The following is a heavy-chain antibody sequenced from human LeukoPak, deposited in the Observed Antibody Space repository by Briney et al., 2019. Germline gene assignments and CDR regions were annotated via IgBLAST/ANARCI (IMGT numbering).Heavy chain of an antibody. V-gene: IGHV4-30-4*08. Sequence: SQTLSLTCTVSGGSISSGDYYWSWIRQPPGKGLEWIGYIYYSGSTYYNPSLKSRATISVDTSKNQFSLKLSSVTAADTAVYYCARASWNWWFDPWGQGTLVTVSS. J-gene: IGHJ5*02. CDR3: ARASWNWWFDP. D-gene: IGHD1-7*01. CDR2: IYYSGST. CDR1: GGSISSGDYY.